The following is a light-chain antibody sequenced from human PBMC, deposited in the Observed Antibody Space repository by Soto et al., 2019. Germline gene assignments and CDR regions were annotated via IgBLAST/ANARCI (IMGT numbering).Light chain of an antibody. J-gene: IGKJ5*01. CDR2: AAS. CDR3: QQLNSYPLT. Sequence: DIQLTQSPSFLPASVGDRVTITCRASQGISSYLAWYQQKPGKAPKLLIYAASTLQSGVPSRFSGSGSGTEFTLTISSLQPEYFATYYCQQLNSYPLTFGQGTRLEIK. V-gene: IGKV1-9*01. CDR1: QGISSY.